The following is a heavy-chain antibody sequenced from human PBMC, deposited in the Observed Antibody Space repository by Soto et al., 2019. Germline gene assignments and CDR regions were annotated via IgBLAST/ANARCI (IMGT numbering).Heavy chain of an antibody. CDR2: ISGSGGST. J-gene: IGHJ4*02. Sequence: GGSLRLSCAASGFTFSSYAMSWVRQAPGKGLEWVSAISGSGGSTYYADSVKGRSTISRDNSKNTLYLQMNSLRAEDTAVYYCAKRMYYDFWSGYYAVDYWGQGTLVTVSS. V-gene: IGHV3-23*01. CDR1: GFTFSSYA. D-gene: IGHD3-3*01. CDR3: AKRMYYDFWSGYYAVDY.